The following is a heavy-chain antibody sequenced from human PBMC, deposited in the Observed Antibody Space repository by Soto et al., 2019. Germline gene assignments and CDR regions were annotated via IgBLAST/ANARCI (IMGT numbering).Heavy chain of an antibody. CDR1: GFTFSSYS. Sequence: QVQLVESGGGVVRPGRSLRLSGAASGFTFSSYSMHWVRQTPGKVLEWVSLISYDGSNTYYADSVKGRFTISRDSSKNTLYMQMNSLRTEDTAVYYCASDRRRVWGWVDVWGQWTTVTVSS. V-gene: IGHV3-30-3*01. CDR2: ISYDGSNT. J-gene: IGHJ6*01. D-gene: IGHD6-6*01. CDR3: ASDRRRVWGWVDV.